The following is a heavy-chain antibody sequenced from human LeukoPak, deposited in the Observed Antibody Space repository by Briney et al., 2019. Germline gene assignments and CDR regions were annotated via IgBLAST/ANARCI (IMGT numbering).Heavy chain of an antibody. Sequence: PSETLSLTCAVYGGSFSGYYWSWIRQPPGKGLEWIGEVNHSGSTNYNPSLKSRVTISVDTSKNQFSLKLSSVTAADTAVYYCATRKNYYGSGIHDPWGQGTLVTVPS. CDR3: ATRKNYYGSGIHDP. CDR1: GGSFSGYY. V-gene: IGHV4-34*01. CDR2: VNHSGST. J-gene: IGHJ5*02. D-gene: IGHD3-10*01.